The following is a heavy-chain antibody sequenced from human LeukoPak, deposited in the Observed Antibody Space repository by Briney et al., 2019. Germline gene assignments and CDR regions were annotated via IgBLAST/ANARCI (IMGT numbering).Heavy chain of an antibody. CDR1: GFTVSSNY. J-gene: IGHJ4*02. CDR2: IYSGGST. D-gene: IGHD6-13*01. V-gene: IGHV3-53*04. CDR3: ARDVGEDSSSLDY. Sequence: PGGSLRLSCAASGFTVSSNYMSWVRQAPGKGMEWVSVIYSGGSTYYADSVKGRFTISRHNSKNTLYLQMNSLRAEDTAVYYCARDVGEDSSSLDYWGQGTLVTVSS.